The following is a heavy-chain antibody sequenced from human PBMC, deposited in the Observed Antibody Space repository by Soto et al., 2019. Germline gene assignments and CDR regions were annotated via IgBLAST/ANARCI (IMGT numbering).Heavy chain of an antibody. CDR2: TWYDGSNK. D-gene: IGHD3-10*01. CDR1: GFTSSSYG. J-gene: IGHJ6*02. Sequence: QVQLVESGGGVVQPGRSLRLSCAASGFTSSSYGMHWVRQAPGKGLEWVAVTWYDGSNKYYADSVKGRFTISRDNSKNTLDLQMSRLSAEGTDVYYCERTRFRGVIMWAYFSYGIDVWVLGPTFTVSS. CDR3: ERTRFRGVIMWAYFSYGIDV. V-gene: IGHV3-33*01.